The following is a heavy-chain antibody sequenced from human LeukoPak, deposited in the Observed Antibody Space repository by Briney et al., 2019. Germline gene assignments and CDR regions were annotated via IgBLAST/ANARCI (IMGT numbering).Heavy chain of an antibody. Sequence: PGRSLRLSCVASGFTSSSYGMHWVRQAPGKGLEWVSVVSYDGSDKYYADSVKGRFTISRDNSKNTLFLQMNSLRAEDTAVYYCAKGGWDLLLNSFDYWGQGTLVTVSS. CDR2: VSYDGSDK. CDR3: AKGGWDLLLNSFDY. CDR1: GFTSSSYG. V-gene: IGHV3-30*18. D-gene: IGHD1-26*01. J-gene: IGHJ4*02.